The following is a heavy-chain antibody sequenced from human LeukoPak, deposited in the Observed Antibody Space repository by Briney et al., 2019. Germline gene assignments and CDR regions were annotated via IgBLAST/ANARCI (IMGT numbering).Heavy chain of an antibody. Sequence: GGSLRLSCAASGFIFSNYWMNWVRQAPGKGLEWVGSIRGDGNEESYVDSVRGRFTISRDNAKNSLYLQVYSLRAEDTAAYYCARTVSGSYSFDYWGQGTLVTVSS. CDR2: IRGDGNEE. CDR1: GFIFSNYW. J-gene: IGHJ4*02. V-gene: IGHV3-7*03. CDR3: ARTVSGSYSFDY. D-gene: IGHD1-26*01.